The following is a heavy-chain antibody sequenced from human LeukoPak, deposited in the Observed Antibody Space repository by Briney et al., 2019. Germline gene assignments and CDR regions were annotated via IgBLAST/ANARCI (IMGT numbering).Heavy chain of an antibody. V-gene: IGHV3-23*01. CDR2: ISGSGGST. CDR3: AKGDSSWYVGYFDY. D-gene: IGHD6-13*01. J-gene: IGHJ4*02. CDR1: GFTFSSSA. Sequence: GGSLRLSCAASGFTFSSSAMSWVRQAPGKGLEWVSAISGSGGSTYYADSVKGRFTISRDNSKNTLYLQMNSLRAEDTAVYYCAKGDSSWYVGYFDYWGQGTLVTVSS.